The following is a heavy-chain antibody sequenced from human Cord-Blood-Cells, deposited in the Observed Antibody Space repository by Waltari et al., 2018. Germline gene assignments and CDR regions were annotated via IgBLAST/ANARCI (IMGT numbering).Heavy chain of an antibody. J-gene: IGHJ5*02. Sequence: QVQLQESGPGLVKPSETLSITCTVSGGSVSSGSYYWSWIRQPQGKGLEGIGYIYYSGSTNSNPAHKSRVTIAVDTSKNQVSLQLSFVTAADTAVYYCARDFIVGVTGSEYIWCDPWGQGTLVTGSS. V-gene: IGHV4-61*01. CDR3: ARDFIVGVTGSEYIWCDP. CDR1: GGSVSSGSYY. D-gene: IGHD1-26*01. CDR2: IYYSGST.